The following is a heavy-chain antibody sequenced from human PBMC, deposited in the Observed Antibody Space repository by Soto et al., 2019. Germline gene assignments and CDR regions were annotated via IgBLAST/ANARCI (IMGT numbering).Heavy chain of an antibody. CDR3: ATGLKDASNRPSFDS. CDR2: ILSLESHK. CDR1: GFNFSDYY. D-gene: IGHD3-16*01. J-gene: IGHJ4*02. V-gene: IGHV3-11*01. Sequence: PGGSLRLSCSGSGFNFSDYYMNWIRQTPVKGLEWVSSILSLESHKYYAASVMGRFSISRDNAKKSLFLQMNNLGAEDTGIYFCATGLKDASNRPSFDSWGPGTPVTVSS.